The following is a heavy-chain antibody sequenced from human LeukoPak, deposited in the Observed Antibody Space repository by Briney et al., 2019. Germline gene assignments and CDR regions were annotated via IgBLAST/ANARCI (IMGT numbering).Heavy chain of an antibody. D-gene: IGHD1-26*01. J-gene: IGHJ4*02. CDR3: ARAGRSGTYNFDY. CDR1: GFTFSSYS. Sequence: GGSLRLSCAASGFTFSSYSMNWVRQAPGKGLEWVSYISGTSRTIYYADSVKGRFTISRDNAKNSLSLQMNSLRDEDTAVYYCARAGRSGTYNFDYWGQGTLVTVSS. V-gene: IGHV3-48*02. CDR2: ISGTSRTI.